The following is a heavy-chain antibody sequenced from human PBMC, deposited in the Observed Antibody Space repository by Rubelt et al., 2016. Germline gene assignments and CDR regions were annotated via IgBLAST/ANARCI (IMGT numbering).Heavy chain of an antibody. Sequence: QVQLVQSGAEVKKPGASVKVSCKASGYTFTGYYMHWVRQAPGQGLEWMGWINPNSGGTNSAQKFQGRVTMTRTTSVSTAYMELSRLTSDDTAVYYCGRAWDYGDRFPIDDWGQGTLVTVSS. V-gene: IGHV1-2*02. J-gene: IGHJ4*02. D-gene: IGHD4-17*01. CDR1: GYTFTGYY. CDR3: GRAWDYGDRFPIDD. CDR2: INPNSGGT.